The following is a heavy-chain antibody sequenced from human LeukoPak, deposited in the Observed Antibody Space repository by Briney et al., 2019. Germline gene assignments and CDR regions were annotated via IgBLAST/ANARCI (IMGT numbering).Heavy chain of an antibody. V-gene: IGHV3-11*01. Sequence: GGSLRLSCAASGFTFSGYYMSWIRQAPGKGPEWISYISSSGDRQYYADSVKGRFSISRDNAKNSLFLQMDSLGAEDTAVYYCARDRGAVAGQYFDYWGQGTLVTVSS. CDR3: ARDRGAVAGQYFDY. D-gene: IGHD6-19*01. CDR2: ISSSGDRQ. J-gene: IGHJ4*02. CDR1: GFTFSGYY.